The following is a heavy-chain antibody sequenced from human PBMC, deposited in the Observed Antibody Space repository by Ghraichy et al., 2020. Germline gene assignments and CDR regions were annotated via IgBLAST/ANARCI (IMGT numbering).Heavy chain of an antibody. CDR3: ASHRFIFPAAADSFDY. D-gene: IGHD6-13*01. CDR2: ISSSSSTI. Sequence: GGSLRLSCAASGFTFSSYSMNWVRQAPGKGLEWVSYISSSSSTIYYADSVKGRFTISRDNAKNSLYLQMNSLRDEDTAVYYCASHRFIFPAAADSFDYWGQGTLVTVSS. CDR1: GFTFSSYS. J-gene: IGHJ4*02. V-gene: IGHV3-48*02.